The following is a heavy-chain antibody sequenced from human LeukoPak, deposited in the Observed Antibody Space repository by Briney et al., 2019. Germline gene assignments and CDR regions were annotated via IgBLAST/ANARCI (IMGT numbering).Heavy chain of an antibody. CDR2: IYYSGST. CDR3: ARGSIAAAGPEVGSYYFDY. D-gene: IGHD6-13*01. CDR1: GGSISSYY. Sequence: TSETLSLTCTVSGGSISSYYWSCIRQPPGKGLEWIGYIYYSGSTNYNPSLKSRVTISVDTSKNQFSLKLSSATAADTAVYYCARGSIAAAGPEVGSYYFDYWGQGTLVTVSS. J-gene: IGHJ4*02. V-gene: IGHV4-59*01.